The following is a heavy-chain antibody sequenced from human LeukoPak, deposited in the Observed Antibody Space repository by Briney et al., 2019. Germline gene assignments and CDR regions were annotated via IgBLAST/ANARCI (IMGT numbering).Heavy chain of an antibody. J-gene: IGHJ4*02. D-gene: IGHD6-13*01. CDR1: GGSISSYY. CDR3: ARSRGYFDY. Sequence: SETLSLTCTVSGGSISSYYWSWIRQPPGKGLEWIGYTYYSGSTNYNPSLQSRVTISVDTSKNQFSLKLSSVTAADTALYYCARSRGYFDYWGQGTLVTVSS. CDR2: TYYSGST. V-gene: IGHV4-59*01.